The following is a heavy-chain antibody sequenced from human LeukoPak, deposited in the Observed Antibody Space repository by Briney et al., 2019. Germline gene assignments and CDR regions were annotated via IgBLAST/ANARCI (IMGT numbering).Heavy chain of an antibody. Sequence: GGSLRLSCAASAFTFSSYAMSLVRQAPGKGLEWVSAISGSGGSTYYADSVKGRFTISRDNSKNTLYLQMNSLRAEDTAVYYCAKEPYDSSGYYDYWGQGTLVTVSS. CDR1: AFTFSSYA. D-gene: IGHD3-22*01. J-gene: IGHJ4*02. CDR3: AKEPYDSSGYYDY. V-gene: IGHV3-23*01. CDR2: ISGSGGST.